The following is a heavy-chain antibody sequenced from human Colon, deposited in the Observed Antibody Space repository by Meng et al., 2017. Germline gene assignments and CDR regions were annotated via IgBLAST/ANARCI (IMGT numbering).Heavy chain of an antibody. V-gene: IGHV4-59*01. CDR2: IYYSGGT. CDR1: GGSISTYY. J-gene: IGHJ5*02. Sequence: SETLSLTCTVSGGSISTYYWSWIRQPPGKGLEWIGYIYYSGGTTYNPSLKSRVTISVDTSKNQFSLKLSSVTAADTAVYYCARDSGYDSNWFDPWSQGTLVTVSS. D-gene: IGHD5-12*01. CDR3: ARDSGYDSNWFDP.